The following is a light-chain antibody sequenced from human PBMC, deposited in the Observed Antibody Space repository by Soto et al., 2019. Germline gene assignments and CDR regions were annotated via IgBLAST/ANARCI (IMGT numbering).Light chain of an antibody. Sequence: EIVMTQSPATLSVSPGERATLSCRASQSVSSNLARYQQKPGQARRLLIYDASTRATGIPARFSGSGSGTEFTLTISSLQSEDFAVYYCQQYNTWPRTFGQGTKVDIK. CDR2: DAS. V-gene: IGKV3-15*01. CDR1: QSVSSN. CDR3: QQYNTWPRT. J-gene: IGKJ1*01.